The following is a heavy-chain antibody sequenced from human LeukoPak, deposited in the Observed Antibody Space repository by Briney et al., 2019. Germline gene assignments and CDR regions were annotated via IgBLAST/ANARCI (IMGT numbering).Heavy chain of an antibody. CDR3: ARDRAAMVIDY. D-gene: IGHD5-18*01. Sequence: GGSLRLSCAASGFTFSDYYMSWIRQAPGKGLEWVSYISSSGSTIYYADSVKGRFTISRDNAKNLLYLQMNSLRAEDTAVYYCARDRAAMVIDYWGQGTLVTVSS. V-gene: IGHV3-11*04. J-gene: IGHJ4*02. CDR2: ISSSGSTI. CDR1: GFTFSDYY.